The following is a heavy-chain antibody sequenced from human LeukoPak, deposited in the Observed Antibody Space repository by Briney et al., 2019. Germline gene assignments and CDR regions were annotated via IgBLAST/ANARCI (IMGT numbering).Heavy chain of an antibody. CDR3: ARHLDDGDSWFDP. J-gene: IGHJ5*02. Sequence: SETLSLTCTVSGGSISSSSYYWGWIRQPPGKGLEWIGSIYYSGSTYYNPSLKSRVTISVDTSKNQFSLKLSSVTAADTAVYYCARHLDDGDSWFDPWGQGTLVTVSS. D-gene: IGHD4-17*01. CDR1: GGSISSSSYY. CDR2: IYYSGST. V-gene: IGHV4-39*01.